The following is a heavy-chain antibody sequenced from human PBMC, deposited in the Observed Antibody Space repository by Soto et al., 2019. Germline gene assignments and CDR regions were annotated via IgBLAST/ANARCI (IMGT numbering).Heavy chain of an antibody. CDR3: TRGYSSGWYLIDYFDS. J-gene: IGHJ4*02. Sequence: GGSLRLSCAASGFTFSNAWINWVRQAPGRGLEWVGFIRSRAYGGTTDYAASVYGRFTISRDDSKSIAFLQMISLKTEDTAAYYCTRGYSSGWYLIDYFDSWGQGALVTVSS. D-gene: IGHD6-19*01. CDR1: GFTFSNAW. V-gene: IGHV3-49*04. CDR2: IRSRAYGGTT.